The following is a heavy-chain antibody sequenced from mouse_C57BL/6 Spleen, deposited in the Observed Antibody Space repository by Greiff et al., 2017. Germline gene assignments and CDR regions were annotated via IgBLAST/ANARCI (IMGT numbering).Heavy chain of an antibody. CDR2: ISSGGSYT. V-gene: IGHV5-6*02. D-gene: IGHD2-1*01. CDR3: ARQNYGNSFDY. CDR1: GFTFSSYG. J-gene: IGHJ2*01. Sequence: DVKLVESGGDLVKPGGSLKLSCAASGFTFSSYGMSWVRQTPDKRLEWVATISSGGSYTYYPDSVKGRFTISRDNAKNTLYLQMSSLKSEDTAMYYCARQNYGNSFDYWGQGTTLTVSS.